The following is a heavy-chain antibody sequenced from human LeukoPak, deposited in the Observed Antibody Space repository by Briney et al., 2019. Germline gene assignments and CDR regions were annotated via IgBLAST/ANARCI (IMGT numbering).Heavy chain of an antibody. Sequence: ASVKVSCEASGGTFSSYAISWVRQAPGQGLEWMGGIIPIFGTANYAQKFQGRVTITTDESTSTAYMELSSLRSEDTAVYYCARASTSGPNYYYYYMDVWGKGTTVTVSS. CDR3: ARASTSGPNYYYYYMDV. CDR1: GGTFSSYA. J-gene: IGHJ6*03. D-gene: IGHD3-10*01. V-gene: IGHV1-69*05. CDR2: IIPIFGTA.